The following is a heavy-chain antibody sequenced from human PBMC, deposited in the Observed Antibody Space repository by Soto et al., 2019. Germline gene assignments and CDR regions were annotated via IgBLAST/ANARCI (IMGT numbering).Heavy chain of an antibody. D-gene: IGHD1-26*01. V-gene: IGHV3-74*01. J-gene: IGHJ5*02. CDR2: INPDGTST. Sequence: GGSLRLSCAASGFTFSSYWMHWVRQAPGKGLVWVSRINPDGTSTTYADSVQGRFTISRDNAKNSVSLQMSSLRVEDTAVYFCTRDEGGSYDSWFHPWGQGTQVTVSS. CDR3: TRDEGGSYDSWFHP. CDR1: GFTFSSYW.